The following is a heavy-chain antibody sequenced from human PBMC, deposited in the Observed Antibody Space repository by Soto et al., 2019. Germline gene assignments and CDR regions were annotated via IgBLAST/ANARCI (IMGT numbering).Heavy chain of an antibody. V-gene: IGHV4-34*01. CDR1: GGSFSGYY. Sequence: SETLSLTCAVYGGSFSGYYWSWIRQPPGKGLEWIGEINHSGSTNYNPSLKSRVTISVDTSKNQFSLKLSSVTAADTVVYYCARGTDIVVVVAATRFDYWGQGTLVTVSS. CDR3: ARGTDIVVVVAATRFDY. J-gene: IGHJ4*02. CDR2: INHSGST. D-gene: IGHD2-15*01.